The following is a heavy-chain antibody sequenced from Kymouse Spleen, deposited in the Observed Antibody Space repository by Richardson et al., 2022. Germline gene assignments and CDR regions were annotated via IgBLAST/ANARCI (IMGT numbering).Heavy chain of an antibody. CDR1: GFTFSSYW. CDR3: ARAPYCGGDCSFFDY. V-gene: IGHV3-7*01. J-gene: IGHJ4*02. CDR2: IKQDGSEK. D-gene: IGHD2-21*02. Sequence: EVQLVESGGGLVQPGGSLRLSCAASGFTFSSYWMSWVRQAPGKGLEWVANIKQDGSEKYYVDSVKGRFTISRDNAKNSLYLQMNSLRAEDTAVYYCARAPYCGGDCSFFDYWGQGTLVTVSS.